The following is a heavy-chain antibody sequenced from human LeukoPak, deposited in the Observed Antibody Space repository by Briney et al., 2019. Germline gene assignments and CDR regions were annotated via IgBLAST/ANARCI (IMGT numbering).Heavy chain of an antibody. Sequence: PGGSLILSCAASGFTFSSYAMSWVRQATGKGLEWISPISCSGGSTYYADSVKGRFTISRDNSKNTLYLQMNSLRAEDTAVYYCAKDRTTNVDTATYFDYWGQGTLVTVSS. J-gene: IGHJ4*02. CDR1: GFTFSSYA. D-gene: IGHD5-18*01. CDR3: AKDRTTNVDTATYFDY. V-gene: IGHV3-23*01. CDR2: ISCSGGST.